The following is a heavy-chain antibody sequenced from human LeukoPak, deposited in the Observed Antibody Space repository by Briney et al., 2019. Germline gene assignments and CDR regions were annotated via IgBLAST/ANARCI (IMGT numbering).Heavy chain of an antibody. Sequence: PGGSLRLSCVASGFTFNTFEMNWVRQAPGKGLEWISYISSRGTSIYYADSVKGRFSISRDNANNSLTLQMNSLRVDDTAVYYCATLRWGSGRYAGDYWGQGTLVTVSS. D-gene: IGHD6-19*01. CDR2: ISSRGTSI. J-gene: IGHJ4*02. CDR3: ATLRWGSGRYAGDY. V-gene: IGHV3-48*03. CDR1: GFTFNTFE.